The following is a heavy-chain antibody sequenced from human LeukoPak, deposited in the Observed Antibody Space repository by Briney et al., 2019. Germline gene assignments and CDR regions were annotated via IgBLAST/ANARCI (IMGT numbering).Heavy chain of an antibody. CDR2: IIPIFGTA. J-gene: IGHJ4*02. Sequence: ASVKVSCKASGGTFSSYAISWVRQAPGQGLEWMGGIIPIFGTANYAQKFQGRVTITADESTSTAYMELSSLRSEDTAVYYCARELTAAGTPGGSDYWGQGTLVTVSS. CDR3: ARELTAAGTPGGSDY. CDR1: GGTFSSYA. V-gene: IGHV1-69*13. D-gene: IGHD6-13*01.